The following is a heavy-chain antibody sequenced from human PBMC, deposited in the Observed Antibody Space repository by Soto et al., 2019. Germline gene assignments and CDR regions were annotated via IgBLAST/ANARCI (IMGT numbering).Heavy chain of an antibody. J-gene: IGHJ1*01. CDR2: ISSDDNT. Sequence: EVQLLESGGGLVQPGESLRLSCAASGFTFSTSGMTWVRQAPGKGLEWLSTISSDDNTYYADSVKGRFTISRDSSKNTLYLQMNSLRAEDTAVYHCARDILGGSYDFSHGGQGTLVTVSS. CDR1: GFTFSTSG. CDR3: ARDILGGSYDFSH. D-gene: IGHD3-3*01. V-gene: IGHV3-66*01.